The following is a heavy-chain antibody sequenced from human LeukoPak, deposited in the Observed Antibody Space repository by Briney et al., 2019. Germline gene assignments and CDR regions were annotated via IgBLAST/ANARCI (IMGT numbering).Heavy chain of an antibody. D-gene: IGHD3-3*01. CDR1: GGSISSYY. CDR3: ARVLRFLEWSIDP. Sequence: SETLSLTCTVSGGSISSYYWSWIRQPPGKGLGWIGYIYYSGSTNYNPSLKSRVTISVDTSKNQFSLKLSSVTAADTAVYYCARVLRFLEWSIDPWGQGTLVTVSS. V-gene: IGHV4-59*01. J-gene: IGHJ5*02. CDR2: IYYSGST.